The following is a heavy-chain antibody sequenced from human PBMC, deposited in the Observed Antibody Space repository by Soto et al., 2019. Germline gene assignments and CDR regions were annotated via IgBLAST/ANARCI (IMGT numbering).Heavy chain of an antibody. CDR3: ARDIFREEQWLVHYYYYGMDV. CDR1: GFTFSSYA. J-gene: IGHJ6*02. Sequence: PGGSLRLSCAASGFTFSSYAMSWVRQAPGKGLEWVSAISGSGGSTYYADSVKGRFTISRDNSKNTLYLQMNSLRAEDTAVYYCARDIFREEQWLVHYYYYGMDVWGQGTTVTVSS. D-gene: IGHD6-19*01. CDR2: ISGSGGST. V-gene: IGHV3-23*01.